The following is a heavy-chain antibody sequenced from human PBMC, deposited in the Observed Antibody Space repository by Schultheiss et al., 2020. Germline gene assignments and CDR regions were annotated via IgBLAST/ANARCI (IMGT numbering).Heavy chain of an antibody. CDR1: GFTFSSYA. J-gene: IGHJ6*02. CDR3: TTPNIYGGNEFGNGLDV. Sequence: GGSLRLSCAASGFTFSSYAMSWVRQAPGKGLEWVSAIGTAGDTYYPGSVKGRFTISRDNAKNTLYLQMNSLRAEDTAVYYCTTPNIYGGNEFGNGLDVWGQGTTVTVSS. CDR2: IGTAGDT. V-gene: IGHV3-23*01. D-gene: IGHD4-23*01.